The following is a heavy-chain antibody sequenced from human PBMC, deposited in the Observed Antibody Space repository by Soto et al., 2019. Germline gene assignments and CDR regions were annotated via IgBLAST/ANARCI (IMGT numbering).Heavy chain of an antibody. J-gene: IGHJ6*02. CDR2: INTGNGDT. CDR3: ARVGPYYYYGMDV. Sequence: QVHLVQSGAEVKKPGASVKVSCKASGYTFTSYAIHWVRQAPGQRLEWMGWINTGNGDTKYSQKFQGRVTIARDTSASTTDMELSSLTSEDTAVYYCARVGPYYYYGMDVWGQGTTVTVSS. V-gene: IGHV1-3*04. CDR1: GYTFTSYA.